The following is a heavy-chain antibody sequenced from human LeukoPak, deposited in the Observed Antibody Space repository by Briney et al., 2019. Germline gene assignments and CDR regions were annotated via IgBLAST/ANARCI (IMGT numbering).Heavy chain of an antibody. CDR3: ATDRAWGGFDN. CDR2: IRTDGGST. CDR1: GFSFSTYW. V-gene: IGHV3-74*01. J-gene: IGHJ4*02. Sequence: GSLRLSCAASGFSFSTYWMHWVRQAPGKGLAWVSRIRTDGGSTYYADSVKGRFTVSRDNAKNTLDLQMSSLRVEDTAVYYCATDRAWGGFDNWGQGTLVTVSP. D-gene: IGHD3-16*01.